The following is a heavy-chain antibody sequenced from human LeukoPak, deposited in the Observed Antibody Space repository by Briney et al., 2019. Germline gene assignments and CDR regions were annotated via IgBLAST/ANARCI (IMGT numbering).Heavy chain of an antibody. CDR1: GLTLSSNY. D-gene: IGHD5-12*01. CDR3: AIGAIVATIDY. CDR2: MYSGSST. V-gene: IGHV3-66*01. J-gene: IGHJ4*02. Sequence: GGSLRLSCAASGLTLSSNYMSWVRQAPGKGLEWVSLMYSGSSTYYSDSVKGRFTISRDKSKNTLYLQMSSLRVEDTSVYYCAIGAIVATIDYWGQGTLVTVSS.